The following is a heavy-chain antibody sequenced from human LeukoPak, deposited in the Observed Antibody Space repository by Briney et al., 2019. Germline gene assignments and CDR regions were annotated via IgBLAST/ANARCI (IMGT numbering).Heavy chain of an antibody. V-gene: IGHV3-30*18. CDR3: AKYGSSAAGTSYYYYGMDV. Sequence: GGSLRLSCAASGFTFSSYGMHWVRQAPGKGLEWVAVISYDGSNKYYADSVKGRFTISRDNSKNTLYLQMNSLRAEDTAVYYCAKYGSSAAGTSYYYYGMDVWGQGTTVTVSS. CDR1: GFTFSSYG. J-gene: IGHJ6*02. CDR2: ISYDGSNK. D-gene: IGHD6-13*01.